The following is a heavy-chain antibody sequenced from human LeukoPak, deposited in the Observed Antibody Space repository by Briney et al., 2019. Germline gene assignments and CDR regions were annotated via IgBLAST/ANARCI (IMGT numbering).Heavy chain of an antibody. V-gene: IGHV4-59*08. CDR2: IYYSGST. CDR1: GGSISSYY. D-gene: IGHD1/OR15-1a*01. CDR3: ARQGTATRHGMDV. J-gene: IGHJ6*02. Sequence: SETLSLTCTVSGGSISSYYWSWVRQPPGKGLEWVGYIYYSGSTNYNPSLKSRVTISVDTSKNQFSLKLSSVTAADTAVYYCARQGTATRHGMDVWGQGTTVTVSS.